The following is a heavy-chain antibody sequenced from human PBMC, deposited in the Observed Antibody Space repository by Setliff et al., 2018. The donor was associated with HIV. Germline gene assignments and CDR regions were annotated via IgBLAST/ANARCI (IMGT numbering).Heavy chain of an antibody. V-gene: IGHV1-18*01. CDR3: ARDGPYVAVLIRAFDI. CDR2: ISAYNGNT. CDR1: GYIFNSSG. J-gene: IGHJ3*02. Sequence: EASVKVSCKASGYIFNSSGISWVRQAPGQGLEWMGWISAYNGNTKYAQKLQGRVTMTTDTSTSTGYMELRSLRSDDTAVYYCARDGPYVAVLIRAFDIWGQGTMVTVSS. D-gene: IGHD3-16*01.